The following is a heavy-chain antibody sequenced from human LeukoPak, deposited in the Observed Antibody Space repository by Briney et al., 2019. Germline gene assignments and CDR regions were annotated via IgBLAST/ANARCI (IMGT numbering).Heavy chain of an antibody. CDR3: ARFLYGSGSYHYYYGMDV. V-gene: IGHV1-18*01. CDR2: ISAYNGNT. Sequence: GASVKVSCKASGYTFTSYGISWVRQAPGQGLEWMGWISAYNGNTNYAQKLQGRVTMTTDTSTSTAYMELRSLRSDDTAVYYCARFLYGSGSYHYYYGMDVWGQGTTVTVSS. D-gene: IGHD3-10*01. J-gene: IGHJ6*02. CDR1: GYTFTSYG.